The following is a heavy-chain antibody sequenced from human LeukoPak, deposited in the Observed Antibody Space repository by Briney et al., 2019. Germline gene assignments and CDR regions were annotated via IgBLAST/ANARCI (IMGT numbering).Heavy chain of an antibody. Sequence: ASVKVSCKASGYTFTSYGISWVRQAPGQGLEWMGWISAYNGNTKYAQKLQGRVTMTTDTSTSTAYMELRSLRSDDTAVYYCARGLQWEPQAFFDYWGQGTLVTVSS. CDR1: GYTFTSYG. D-gene: IGHD1-26*01. V-gene: IGHV1-18*01. J-gene: IGHJ4*02. CDR3: ARGLQWEPQAFFDY. CDR2: ISAYNGNT.